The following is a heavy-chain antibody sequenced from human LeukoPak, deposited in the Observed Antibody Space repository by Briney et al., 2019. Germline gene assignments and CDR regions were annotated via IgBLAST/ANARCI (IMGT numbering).Heavy chain of an antibody. CDR2: SNPSNGDT. J-gene: IGHJ4*02. D-gene: IGHD6-19*01. CDR1: GSTFTSNY. Sequence: GASVKVSCKASGSTFTSNYNHWVRQPPGQGLEWMAWSNPSNGDTNYENKFQGRVTMTTDTSISTAYMELTRLISDDTAVYHCARVGSSGWYVHPTLDYWGQGTLVTVSS. V-gene: IGHV1-2*02. CDR3: ARVGSSGWYVHPTLDY.